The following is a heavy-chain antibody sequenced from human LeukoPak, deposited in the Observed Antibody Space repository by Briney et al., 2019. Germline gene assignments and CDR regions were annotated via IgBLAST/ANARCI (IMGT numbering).Heavy chain of an antibody. CDR2: ISSSSSYI. J-gene: IGHJ4*02. V-gene: IGHV3-21*01. CDR1: GFTFSSYS. D-gene: IGHD2-15*01. CDR3: ARDHSSGYFDL. Sequence: GGSLRLSCAASGFTFSSYSMNWVRQAPGKGLEWVSSISSSSSYIYYADSVKGRFTISRDNAKNSLYLQMNSLRAEDTAVYYCARDHSSGYFDLWGQGTLVTVSS.